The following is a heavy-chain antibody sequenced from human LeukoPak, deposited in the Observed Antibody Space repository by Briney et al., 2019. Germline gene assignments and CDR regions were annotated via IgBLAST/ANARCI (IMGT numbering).Heavy chain of an antibody. Sequence: SVKVSCKASGGTFSSYAISWVRQAPGQGLEWMGRIIPILGIANYAQKFQGRVTITADRSTSTAYMELSSLRSEDTAVYYCARDRVGATPFDYWGQGTLVTVSS. CDR2: IIPILGIA. V-gene: IGHV1-69*04. D-gene: IGHD1-26*01. CDR3: ARDRVGATPFDY. J-gene: IGHJ4*02. CDR1: GGTFSSYA.